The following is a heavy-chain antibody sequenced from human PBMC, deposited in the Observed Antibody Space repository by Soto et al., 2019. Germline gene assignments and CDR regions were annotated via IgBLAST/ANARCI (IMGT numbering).Heavy chain of an antibody. D-gene: IGHD3-16*02. CDR3: ARXHIYHYVWGCSRRHFDY. CDR1: GGSISSYD. V-gene: IGHV4-34*01. J-gene: IGHJ4*02. Sequence: KASETLSLTCTVSGGSISSYDWSWIRQPPGKGLERIGEINHSGSTNYNPSLNSRVTISVDTSKTPFSLSISSETAADTAVYPCARXHIYHYVWGCSRRHFDYWGQGTLGTVSS. CDR2: INHSGST.